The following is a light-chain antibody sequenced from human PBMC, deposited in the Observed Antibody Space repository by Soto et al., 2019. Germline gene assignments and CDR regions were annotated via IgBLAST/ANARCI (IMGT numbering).Light chain of an antibody. V-gene: IGKV3-20*01. CDR2: GVS. CDR3: QHYGSSPPFT. Sequence: EIVLTQSPVNLSLSPGERATLSCRASQSVSNSKIAWYQQKPGQAPRLLIYGVSSRVIGTPERFSGSGSGTDFTFTISRLEPEDFAVYYCQHYGSSPPFTYAPGNTVDIK. J-gene: IGKJ3*01. CDR1: QSVSNSK.